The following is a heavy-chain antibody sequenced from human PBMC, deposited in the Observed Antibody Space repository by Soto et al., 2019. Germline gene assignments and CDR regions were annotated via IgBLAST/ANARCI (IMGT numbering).Heavy chain of an antibody. D-gene: IGHD6-19*01. CDR1: GGSFSDFY. CDR3: GPRGAVADPRGY. V-gene: IGHV4-34*01. CDR2: INHSGNT. Sequence: PSETLSLTCAVYGGSFSDFYWTWIRQLPGKGLEWIGEINHSGNTNYNPSLKSRVAKSVDTSKNQFSLNLRSVTAADTAVYYCGPRGAVADPRGYWGQGTLVTVSS. J-gene: IGHJ4*02.